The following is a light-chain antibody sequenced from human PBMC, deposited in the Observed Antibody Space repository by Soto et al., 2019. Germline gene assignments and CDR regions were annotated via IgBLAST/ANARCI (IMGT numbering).Light chain of an antibody. CDR1: QTILYRSNSKNY. J-gene: IGKJ4*01. Sequence: DIVMTQSPDSLSVSLGERATINCKSSQTILYRSNSKNYLAWYQQKPGHPPKLLIYWASTRESGVPDRFSGSGSGTDFSLTISSLQAEDGAVYYCQQYFSTPLTFGGGTKVEIK. CDR2: WAS. V-gene: IGKV4-1*01. CDR3: QQYFSTPLT.